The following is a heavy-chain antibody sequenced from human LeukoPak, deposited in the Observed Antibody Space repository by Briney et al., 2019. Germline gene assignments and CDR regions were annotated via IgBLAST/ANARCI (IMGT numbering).Heavy chain of an antibody. CDR1: GFTFSSYS. D-gene: IGHD3-9*01. CDR3: ATGKGPYDIFDY. Sequence: GGSLRLSCAASGFTFSSYSMNWVRQAPGKGLEWVSSISSSSSYIYYADSVKGRFTISRDNAKNSLYLQMNSLRAEDTAVYYCATGKGPYDIFDYWGQGTLVTVSS. J-gene: IGHJ4*02. CDR2: ISSSSSYI. V-gene: IGHV3-21*01.